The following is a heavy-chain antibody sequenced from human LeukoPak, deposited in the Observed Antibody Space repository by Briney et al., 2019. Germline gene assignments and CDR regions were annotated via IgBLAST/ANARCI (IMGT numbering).Heavy chain of an antibody. CDR3: AKPPAHYDILTGYLYYFDY. CDR1: GFTFSSHG. Sequence: RTGGSLRLSCAASGFTFSSHGMHWVRQAPGKGLEWVAFIRYDGSNKYYADSVKGRFTISRDNSKNTLYLQMNSLRAEDTAVYYCAKPPAHYDILTGYLYYFDYWGQGTLVTVSS. V-gene: IGHV3-30*02. CDR2: IRYDGSNK. D-gene: IGHD3-9*01. J-gene: IGHJ4*02.